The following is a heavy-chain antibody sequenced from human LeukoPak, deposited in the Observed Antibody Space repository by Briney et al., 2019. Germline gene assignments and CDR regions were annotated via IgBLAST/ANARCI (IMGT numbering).Heavy chain of an antibody. D-gene: IGHD3-10*01. J-gene: IGHJ4*02. CDR1: GFTFSSYE. CDR3: ARLAVYGSGSHGNY. CDR2: ISSSGSTT. V-gene: IGHV3-48*03. Sequence: PGGSLRLSCAASGFTFSSYEMNWVRQAPGKGLEWVSYISSSGSTTYYADSVKVRFTISRDNAKNSLYLQMNSLRAEGTAVYYCARLAVYGSGSHGNYWGQGTLVTVSS.